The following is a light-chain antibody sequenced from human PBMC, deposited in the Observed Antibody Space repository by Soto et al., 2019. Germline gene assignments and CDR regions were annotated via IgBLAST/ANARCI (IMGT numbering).Light chain of an antibody. V-gene: IGKV4-1*01. Sequence: VLTPPQVALAESRGARSTIKCKSCQSVLYSPNSKNYLAWYQHKPGQPPKMLIYWASIRESGVPDRFSGSGSGTDFTLTISSLQSEDVAVYYCQQYYTNSWSFGQGTKVDI. CDR1: QSVLYSPNSKNY. J-gene: IGKJ1*01. CDR2: WAS. CDR3: QQYYTNSWS.